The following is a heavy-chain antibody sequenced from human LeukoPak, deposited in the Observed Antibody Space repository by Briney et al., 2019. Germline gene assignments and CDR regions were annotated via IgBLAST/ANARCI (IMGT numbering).Heavy chain of an antibody. Sequence: SETLFLTGTVSGGSISSYYWSWIRQPPGKGLEWIGYIYYSGSTNYNPSLKSRVTISVDTSKNQFSLKLSSVTAADTAVYYCAGRGPYDFWSGYWYYYYGMDVWGQGTTVTVSS. CDR3: AGRGPYDFWSGYWYYYYGMDV. V-gene: IGHV4-59*01. J-gene: IGHJ6*02. CDR2: IYYSGST. D-gene: IGHD3-3*01. CDR1: GGSISSYY.